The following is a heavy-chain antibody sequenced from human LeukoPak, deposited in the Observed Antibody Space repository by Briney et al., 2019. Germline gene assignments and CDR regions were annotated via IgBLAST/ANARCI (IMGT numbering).Heavy chain of an antibody. CDR2: ISSSSSYI. Sequence: PGGSLRLSCAASGFTFSSYSMNWVRQAPGKGLEWVSSISSSSSYIYYADSVKGRFTISRDNAKNSLYLQMNSLRAEDTAVYYCARDQTFHGNYYFDYWGQGTLVTVSS. CDR3: ARDQTFHGNYYFDY. J-gene: IGHJ4*02. V-gene: IGHV3-21*01. CDR1: GFTFSSYS. D-gene: IGHD2/OR15-2a*01.